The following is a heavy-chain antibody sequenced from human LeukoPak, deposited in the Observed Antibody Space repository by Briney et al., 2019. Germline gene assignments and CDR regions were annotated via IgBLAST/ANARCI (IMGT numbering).Heavy chain of an antibody. J-gene: IGHJ4*02. V-gene: IGHV4-4*07. CDR3: TREGSATARPFVSNDY. CDR1: GGSISNYY. D-gene: IGHD6-6*01. CDR2: ILTSGNN. Sequence: SETLSLTCTVSGGSISNYYWTWIRQPAGKGLEWIGRILTSGNNDYNPSLKTRVTISLNKSKNQFSLKLRSVTAAETPVNYWTREGSATARPFVSNDYWGQGTLVTVSS.